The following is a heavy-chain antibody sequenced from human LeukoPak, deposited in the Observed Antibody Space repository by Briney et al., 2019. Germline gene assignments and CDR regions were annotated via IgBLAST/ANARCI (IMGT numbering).Heavy chain of an antibody. CDR1: GFTFSSYS. Sequence: PVGSLRLSCAASGFTFSSYSMNWVRQAPGKGLERVASISSSSSCIYYADSVKGRFTISRDNAKDSLYLQMNSLRAEDTAVYYCVRDLHSSTWYRDWFDPWGQGTLVTVSS. CDR3: VRDLHSSTWYRDWFDP. V-gene: IGHV3-21*01. J-gene: IGHJ5*02. D-gene: IGHD6-13*01. CDR2: ISSSSSCI.